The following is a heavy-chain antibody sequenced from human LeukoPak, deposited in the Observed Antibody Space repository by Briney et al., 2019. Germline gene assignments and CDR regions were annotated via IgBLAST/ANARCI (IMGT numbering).Heavy chain of an antibody. J-gene: IGHJ4*02. Sequence: SVKVSCKASGFTFTSSAMQWVRQDRGQRLEWIGWIVVGSGNTNYAQKFQERVTITRDMSTSTAYMELSSLRSEDTAVYYCAAAPVWAAPSFDYWGQGTLVTVSS. CDR2: IVVGSGNT. V-gene: IGHV1-58*02. CDR3: AAAPVWAAPSFDY. CDR1: GFTFTSSA. D-gene: IGHD1-14*01.